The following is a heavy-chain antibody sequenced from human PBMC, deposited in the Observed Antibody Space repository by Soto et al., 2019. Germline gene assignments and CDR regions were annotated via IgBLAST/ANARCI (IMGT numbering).Heavy chain of an antibody. CDR2: IYSDGSGT. D-gene: IGHD5-18*01. V-gene: IGHV3-74*03. CDR3: ATLNSFSSDY. J-gene: IGHJ4*02. CDR1: GFSFSNFW. Sequence: EVQLVESGGGLVQPGGSLRLSCAASGFSFSNFWMHWVRQAPGKGLVWVSRIYSDGSGTMYADSVKGRFTISRDNGKSALYLQMNSLRAEDTAVYYCATLNSFSSDYWGRGSLVAVSS.